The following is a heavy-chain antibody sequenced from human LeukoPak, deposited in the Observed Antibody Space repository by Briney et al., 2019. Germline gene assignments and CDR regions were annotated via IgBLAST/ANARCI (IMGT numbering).Heavy chain of an antibody. J-gene: IGHJ4*02. D-gene: IGHD6-19*01. CDR3: ARDRPNLAGILDY. CDR1: GDSISSYY. CDR2: IYTSGTT. V-gene: IGHV4-4*07. Sequence: SETLSLTCTVSGDSISSYYWTWIRQPAGKGLDWIGRIYTSGTTNYNPSLKSRVTISVDESKNQFSLNLSSVTAADTAVYYCARDRPNLAGILDYWGQGTLVTVSS.